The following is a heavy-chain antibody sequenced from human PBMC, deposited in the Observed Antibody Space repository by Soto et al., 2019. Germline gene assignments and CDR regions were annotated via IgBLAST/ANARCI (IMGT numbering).Heavy chain of an antibody. CDR3: ARGGYDTASPYNWFDP. J-gene: IGHJ5*02. V-gene: IGHV3-33*03. CDR1: GFTFSYYG. D-gene: IGHD3-22*01. CDR2: MWSDGTTK. Sequence: GSLRLSCAASGFTFSYYGMHWVRQAPGKGLEWVAIMWSDGTTKYYADSVKGRFSISRDNSKNTVYLQMNSLRAEDTAVYYCARGGYDTASPYNWFDPWGQGTPVTVSS.